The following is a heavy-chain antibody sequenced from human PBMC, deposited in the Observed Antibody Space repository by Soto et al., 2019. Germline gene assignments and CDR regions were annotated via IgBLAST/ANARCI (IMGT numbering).Heavy chain of an antibody. D-gene: IGHD1-1*01. CDR2: ISYDGSNK. J-gene: IGHJ6*02. CDR3: ARDRLRYNWNDFPYYYYGMDG. V-gene: IGHV3-30-3*01. Sequence: QVQLVESGGGVVQPGRSLRLSCAASGFTFSSYAMHWVRQAPGKGLEGVAVISYDGSNKYYADSVKGRFTISRDNSKNTLDLQMNSPRAEATAVYYCARDRLRYNWNDFPYYYYGMDGWGQGTTVTVSS. CDR1: GFTFSSYA.